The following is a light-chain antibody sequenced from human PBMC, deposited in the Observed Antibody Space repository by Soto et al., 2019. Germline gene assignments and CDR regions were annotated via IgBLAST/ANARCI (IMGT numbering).Light chain of an antibody. CDR3: CSYAGSNTLV. CDR2: DVS. V-gene: IGLV2-11*01. J-gene: IGLJ2*01. CDR1: NSDVGGYNY. Sequence: QSALTQPRSVSGSPGQSVTISCTGTNSDVGGYNYVSWYQQHPDKAPKVLIYDVSERPSGVPDRFSGSKSGNTASLTISGLQAEDEADYYCCSYAGSNTLVFGGGTKLTVL.